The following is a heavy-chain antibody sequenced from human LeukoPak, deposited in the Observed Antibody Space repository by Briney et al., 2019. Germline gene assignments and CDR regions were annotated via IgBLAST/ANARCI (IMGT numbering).Heavy chain of an antibody. CDR3: ARDGVGVLRYFDWLGGEYYFDY. J-gene: IGHJ4*02. Sequence: GGSLRLSCAASGFTFSSYWMSWVRQAPGKGLEWVANIKQDGSEKYYVDSVKGRFTISRDNSKNTLYLQMGSLRAEDMAVYYCARDGVGVLRYFDWLGGEYYFDYWGQGTLVTVSS. D-gene: IGHD3-9*01. CDR1: GFTFSSYW. V-gene: IGHV3-7*01. CDR2: IKQDGSEK.